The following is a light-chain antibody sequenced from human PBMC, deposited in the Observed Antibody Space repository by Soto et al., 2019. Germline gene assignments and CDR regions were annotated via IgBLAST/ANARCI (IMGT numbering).Light chain of an antibody. V-gene: IGKV3-15*01. CDR2: DVS. CDR1: QGVTTN. CDR3: QQYNNWPFS. Sequence: EIIMTQSPGTLSVSPVERATLSCRAAQGVTTNFAWYQQKSGQSPRLLIYDVSNRATGVPARFSGSGSETDFTLTISGLRSEDSAVYFCQQYNNWPFSFGQGTRLEI. J-gene: IGKJ5*01.